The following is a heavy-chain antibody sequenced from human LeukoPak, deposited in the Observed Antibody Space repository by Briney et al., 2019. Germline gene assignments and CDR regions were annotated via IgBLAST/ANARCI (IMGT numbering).Heavy chain of an antibody. D-gene: IGHD2-2*01. CDR3: ARDPSYQLLSADDAFDI. CDR2: ISSSSSHT. Sequence: GGSLRLSCAVSGFTFSDYYMSWIRQAPGKGLEWVPYISSSSSHTNYADSVKGRFTISRDYAKNSLYLQMNSLRAEDTAVYYCARDPSYQLLSADDAFDIWGQGTMVTVSS. V-gene: IGHV3-11*06. CDR1: GFTFSDYY. J-gene: IGHJ3*02.